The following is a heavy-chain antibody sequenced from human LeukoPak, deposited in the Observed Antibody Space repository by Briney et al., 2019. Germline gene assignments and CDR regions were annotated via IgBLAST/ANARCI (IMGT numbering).Heavy chain of an antibody. Sequence: ASVKVSCKASGGTFSSYAISWVRQAPGQGLEWMGRIIPILGIANYAQKFQGRVTITADKSTSTAYMELSSLRSEDTAVYYCARAPFSERRVGATDQVDYWGQGTLVTVSS. CDR2: IIPILGIA. J-gene: IGHJ4*02. D-gene: IGHD1-26*01. CDR1: GGTFSSYA. V-gene: IGHV1-69*04. CDR3: ARAPFSERRVGATDQVDY.